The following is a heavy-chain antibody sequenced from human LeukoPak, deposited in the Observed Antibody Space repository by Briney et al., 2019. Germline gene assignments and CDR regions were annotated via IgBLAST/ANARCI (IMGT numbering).Heavy chain of an antibody. CDR2: IYTSGST. J-gene: IGHJ6*03. CDR3: ARYFGTGDYYYYMDV. D-gene: IGHD7-27*01. CDR1: GGSIRSYY. Sequence: SETLSLTCTVSGGSIRSYYWGWIRQPPGKGLEWIGRIYTSGSTNYNPSLKSRVTMSVDTSKNQFSLKLSSVTAADTAVYYCARYFGTGDYYYYMDVWGKGTTVTISS. V-gene: IGHV4-4*07.